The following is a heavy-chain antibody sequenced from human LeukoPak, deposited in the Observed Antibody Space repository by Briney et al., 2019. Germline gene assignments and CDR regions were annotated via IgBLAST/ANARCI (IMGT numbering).Heavy chain of an antibody. CDR2: ISSSGSTI. J-gene: IGHJ3*02. CDR1: GFTFSSYE. CDR3: AREMTTPDDAFDI. V-gene: IGHV3-48*03. D-gene: IGHD4-11*01. Sequence: GGSLRLSCAASGFTFSSYEMNWVRQAPGKGLEWVSYISSSGSTIYYADSVKGRFTISRDNSKNILSLQMNSLRAEDTAVYYCAREMTTPDDAFDIWGQGTMVTVSS.